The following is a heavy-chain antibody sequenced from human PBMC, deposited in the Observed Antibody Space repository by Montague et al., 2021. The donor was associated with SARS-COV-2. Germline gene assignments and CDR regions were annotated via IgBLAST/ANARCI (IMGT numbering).Heavy chain of an antibody. CDR3: ARDGDYAPTSGRDV. J-gene: IGHJ6*02. Sequence: SETLSLTCTVSGGSIISSDYYWAWIRQPPGGALEWIGNIFYSGTTYYNLSLKNRVTISIDTSKNQFSLKVTSVVAEDTAVYYCARDGDYAPTSGRDVWGHGTMVIVSS. D-gene: IGHD4-17*01. CDR1: GGSIISSDYY. V-gene: IGHV4-39*07. CDR2: IFYSGTT.